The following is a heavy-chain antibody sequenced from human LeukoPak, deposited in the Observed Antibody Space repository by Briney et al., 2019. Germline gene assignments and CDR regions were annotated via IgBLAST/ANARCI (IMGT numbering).Heavy chain of an antibody. CDR2: MNPNSGNT. J-gene: IGHJ4*02. Sequence: ASVKVSCKASGYTFTSYDINWVRQATGQGLEWMGWMNPNSGNTGYAQKFQGRVTMTRDTSISTAYMELSRLRSDDTAVYYCARGDTIFGVVRYYFDYWGQGTLVTVSS. CDR3: ARGDTIFGVVRYYFDY. D-gene: IGHD3-3*01. CDR1: GYTFTSYD. V-gene: IGHV1-8*01.